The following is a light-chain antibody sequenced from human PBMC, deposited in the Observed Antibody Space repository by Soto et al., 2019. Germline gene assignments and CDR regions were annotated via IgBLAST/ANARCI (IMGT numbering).Light chain of an antibody. V-gene: IGKV3-20*01. CDR1: QSVSSSY. CDR2: GAS. J-gene: IGKJ1*01. Sequence: EIVLTQSPGTLSLSPGERATLSCRASQSVSSSYLAWYQQKPGQAPRLLIYGASSRATGIPDRFSGSVSGTDFTLTISRLEPEEFAVYYCQQYGRSPPTFGQGTKVEIK. CDR3: QQYGRSPPT.